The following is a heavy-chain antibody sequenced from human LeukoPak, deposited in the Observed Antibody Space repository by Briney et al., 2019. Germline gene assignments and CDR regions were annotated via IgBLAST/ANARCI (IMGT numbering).Heavy chain of an antibody. J-gene: IGHJ6*03. CDR3: ARTRKGAAQGYYYYYMDV. D-gene: IGHD6-6*01. CDR2: INHSGST. Sequence: SETLSLTCAVYGGSFSGYYWSWIRQPPGKGLEWIGEINHSGSTSYNPSLKSRVTVSVDTSKNQFSLKLSSVTAADTAVYYCARTRKGAAQGYYYYYMDVWGKGTTVTVSS. V-gene: IGHV4-34*01. CDR1: GGSFSGYY.